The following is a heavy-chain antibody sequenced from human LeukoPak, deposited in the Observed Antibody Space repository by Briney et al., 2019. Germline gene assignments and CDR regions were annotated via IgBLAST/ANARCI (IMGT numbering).Heavy chain of an antibody. CDR2: FDPEDGET. D-gene: IGHD3-9*01. V-gene: IGHV1-24*01. Sequence: ASVKVSCKVSGYTLTELSMHWVRQAPGKGLEWMGGFDPEDGETIYAQKFQGRVTMTEDTSTDTAYMELSSLKSEDTAVYYCATVLAWLDWFFDYWGQGTLVTVSS. J-gene: IGHJ4*02. CDR1: GYTLTELS. CDR3: ATVLAWLDWFFDY.